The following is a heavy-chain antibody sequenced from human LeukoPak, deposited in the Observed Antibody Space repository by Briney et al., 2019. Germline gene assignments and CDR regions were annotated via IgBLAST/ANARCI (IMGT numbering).Heavy chain of an antibody. D-gene: IGHD6-19*01. CDR2: INNEGSIT. V-gene: IGHV3-74*01. J-gene: IGHJ4*02. Sequence: GGSLRLSCAASGFTFSRYWMHWVRQAPGKGLVWVSRINNEGSITHYVESVKGRFTISRDNAKNTLYLQMNSLRVEDTAVYYCAGGGSIEVAGYWGQGTLVTVSS. CDR1: GFTFSRYW. CDR3: AGGGSIEVAGY.